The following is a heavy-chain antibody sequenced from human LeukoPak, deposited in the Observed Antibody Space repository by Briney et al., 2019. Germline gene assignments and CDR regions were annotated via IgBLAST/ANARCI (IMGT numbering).Heavy chain of an antibody. V-gene: IGHV3-74*01. D-gene: IGHD2-15*01. CDR2: INIAGSVT. CDR3: ARDMVD. J-gene: IGHJ4*02. Sequence: GGSLRLSCAASGFNFSNYWMHWVRQAPGKGLEWVSRINIAGSVTTYADSVKGRFTISRDNAKKTLYLQMNSLRVEDTAVYYCARDMVDWGQGTLVTVSS. CDR1: GFNFSNYW.